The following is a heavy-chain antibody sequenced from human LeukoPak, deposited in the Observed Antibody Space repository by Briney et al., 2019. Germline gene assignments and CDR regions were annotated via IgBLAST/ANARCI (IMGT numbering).Heavy chain of an antibody. D-gene: IGHD6-19*01. J-gene: IGHJ4*02. Sequence: SETLSLTCTVSGDSISSSGYYWGWIRQPPGKGLEWIGNIYYSGSTFYNPSLKSRVTISVDTSKNQISLKLSSVTAADTAVYYCAGVSVAGSFDYWGQGTLVTVSS. V-gene: IGHV4-39*07. CDR1: GDSISSSGYY. CDR3: AGVSVAGSFDY. CDR2: IYYSGST.